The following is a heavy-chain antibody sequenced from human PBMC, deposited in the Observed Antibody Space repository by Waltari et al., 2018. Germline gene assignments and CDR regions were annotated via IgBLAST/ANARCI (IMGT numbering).Heavy chain of an antibody. CDR1: GFTFSSYP. J-gene: IGHJ3*01. Sequence: EVQLVESGGGLVKPGGSLRLSCAASGFTFSSYPMNWVRQGPGKGLGWVASISGNSYYIYHADSVKGRFTTSRDNAKNSLYLQMNSLRAEDTAVYYCARETEEAFDFWGRGTMVTVSS. V-gene: IGHV3-21*01. CDR3: ARETEEAFDF. CDR2: ISGNSYYI. D-gene: IGHD2-21*02.